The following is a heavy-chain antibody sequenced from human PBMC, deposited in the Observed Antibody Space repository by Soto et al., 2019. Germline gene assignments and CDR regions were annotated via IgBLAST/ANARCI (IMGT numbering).Heavy chain of an antibody. J-gene: IGHJ4*02. CDR2: ISGRSSYT. CDR1: GFSFCDSY. Sequence: QVQLVESGGGLVKPGGSLRLACAASGFSFCDSYMSWVRQAPGKGLEWLSYISGRSSYTNYADSVKGRFTISRDNAKRSLYLEMNSLRVDDTAVYYCAKTIVAASGYYFDHWGQGNLVTVSS. CDR3: AKTIVAASGYYFDH. D-gene: IGHD2-21*01. V-gene: IGHV3-11*06.